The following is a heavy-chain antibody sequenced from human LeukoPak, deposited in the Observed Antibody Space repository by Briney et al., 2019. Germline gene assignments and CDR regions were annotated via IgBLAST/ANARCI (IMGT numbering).Heavy chain of an antibody. Sequence: GGSLRLSCAASGFSFRSYGIHWVRQTPGKGLEWVAVIGSDGSNKYYADSVKGRFTISRDNSKNTLYLQMNSLRTEDTAMYFCAKEIYYDSSAFFDYWGQGTQVTVSS. J-gene: IGHJ4*02. D-gene: IGHD3-22*01. V-gene: IGHV3-30*18. CDR3: AKEIYYDSSAFFDY. CDR1: GFSFRSYG. CDR2: IGSDGSNK.